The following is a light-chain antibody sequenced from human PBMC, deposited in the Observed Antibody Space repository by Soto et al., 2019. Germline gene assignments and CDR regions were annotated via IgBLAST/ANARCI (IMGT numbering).Light chain of an antibody. Sequence: MTQSPSSLSASVGDSVTITCRANQSITKSLNWYQKKPCRAPRLLIHGASTRATGVPARFSGSGSGTEFTLTISSLQSEDFAVYYCQQYNNWPKMFGQGTKVDI. CDR1: QSITKS. CDR2: GAS. CDR3: QQYNNWPKM. V-gene: IGKV3-15*01. J-gene: IGKJ1*01.